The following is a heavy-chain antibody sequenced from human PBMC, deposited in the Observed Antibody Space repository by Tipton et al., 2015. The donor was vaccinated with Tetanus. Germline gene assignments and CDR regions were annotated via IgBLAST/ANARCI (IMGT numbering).Heavy chain of an antibody. CDR3: ARLSSSANDAHAFDI. J-gene: IGHJ3*02. V-gene: IGHV4-39*01. Sequence: TLSLTCTVSGGSISSFNYYWGRVRQPPGKGLEWIGSIYYRGSTYSNPSLGSRVTMSVDTSMIQFSLKVSSVTAADTAVYYCARLSSSANDAHAFDIWGQGTVVTVSS. CDR2: IYYRGST. CDR1: GGSISSFNYY. D-gene: IGHD3-22*01.